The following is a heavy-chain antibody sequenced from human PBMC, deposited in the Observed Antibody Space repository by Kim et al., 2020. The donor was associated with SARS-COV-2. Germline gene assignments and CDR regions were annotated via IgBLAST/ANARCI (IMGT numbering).Heavy chain of an antibody. J-gene: IGHJ4*02. Sequence: NPSLKSRVTISVDTSKNQFSLKLSSVTAADTAVYYCARRIQLWLKGLDYWGQGTLVTVSS. CDR3: ARRIQLWLKGLDY. D-gene: IGHD5-18*01. V-gene: IGHV4-34*01.